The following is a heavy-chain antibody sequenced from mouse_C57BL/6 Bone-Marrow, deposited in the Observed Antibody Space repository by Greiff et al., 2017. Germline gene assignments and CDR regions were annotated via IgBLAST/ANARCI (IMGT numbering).Heavy chain of an antibody. Sequence: DVHLVESGGGLVQPKGSLKLSCAASGFSFNTYAMNWVRQAPGKGLEWVARIRSKSNNYATYYADSVKDRFTISRDDSESMLYLQINNLKTEDTAMYYCVRHLPYDYEDYYAMDYWGQGTSVTVSS. CDR1: GFSFNTYA. CDR3: VRHLPYDYEDYYAMDY. J-gene: IGHJ4*01. D-gene: IGHD2-4*01. V-gene: IGHV10-1*01. CDR2: IRSKSNNYAT.